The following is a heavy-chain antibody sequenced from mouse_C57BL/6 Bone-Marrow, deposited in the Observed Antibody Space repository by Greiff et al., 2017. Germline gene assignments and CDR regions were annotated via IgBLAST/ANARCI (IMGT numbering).Heavy chain of an antibody. V-gene: IGHV1-55*01. D-gene: IGHD1-1*01. Sequence: QVQLQQPGAELVKPGASVKMSCKASGYTFTSYWITWVKQRPGQGLEWIGDIYPGSGSTNYNEKFKGKATLTVDTSSSTAYMQLSSLTSEDSAVYYCARERGLLPYAMDYWGQGTSVTVSS. J-gene: IGHJ4*01. CDR2: IYPGSGST. CDR3: ARERGLLPYAMDY. CDR1: GYTFTSYW.